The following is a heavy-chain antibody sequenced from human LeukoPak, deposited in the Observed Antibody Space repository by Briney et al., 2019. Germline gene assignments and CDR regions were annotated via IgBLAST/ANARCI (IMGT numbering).Heavy chain of an antibody. CDR2: IRYDGSNK. J-gene: IGHJ4*02. Sequence: GGSLRLSCAASGLTFSSDWMSWVRQAPGKGLEWVAFIRYDGSNKYYADSVKGRFTISRDNSKNTLYLQMNSLRAEDTAVYYCAKDRRGSYTFDYWGQGTLVTVSS. D-gene: IGHD1-26*01. CDR1: GLTFSSDW. CDR3: AKDRRGSYTFDY. V-gene: IGHV3-30*02.